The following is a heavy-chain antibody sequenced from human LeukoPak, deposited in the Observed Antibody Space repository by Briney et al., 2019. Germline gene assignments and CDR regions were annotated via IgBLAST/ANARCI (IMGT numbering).Heavy chain of an antibody. D-gene: IGHD6-13*01. CDR1: GFTFSSSG. V-gene: IGHV3-23*01. CDR2: ISGSGSST. Sequence: PGGSLRLSCAASGFTFSSSGMSWVRQAPGKGLEWVSTISGSGSSTYYADSVKGRFTISRDNSKNTLYLQMNSLRAEDTAIYYCAKRDSSNMAYFDPWGQGTLGTVSS. J-gene: IGHJ5*02. CDR3: AKRDSSNMAYFDP.